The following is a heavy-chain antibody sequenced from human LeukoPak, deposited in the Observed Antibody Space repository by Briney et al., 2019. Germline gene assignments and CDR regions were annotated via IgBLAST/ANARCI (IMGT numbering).Heavy chain of an antibody. CDR2: ISYDGSNK. J-gene: IGHJ6*03. Sequence: QPGGSLRLSCAASGFTFSSYAMHWARQAPGKGLEWVAVISYDGSNKYYADSVKGRFTISRDNAKNSLYLQMNSLRADDTAVYYCARFAAGGSYYYYMDVWGKGTTVTVSS. V-gene: IGHV3-30-3*01. D-gene: IGHD6-25*01. CDR1: GFTFSSYA. CDR3: ARFAAGGSYYYYMDV.